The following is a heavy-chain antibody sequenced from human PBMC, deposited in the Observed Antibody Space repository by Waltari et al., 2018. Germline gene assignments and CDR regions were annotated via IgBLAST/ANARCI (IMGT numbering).Heavy chain of an antibody. Sequence: QVQLQESGPGLVKPSETLSLTCAVSGYSISSGYYWGWIRQPPGKGLEWIGSIYHSGSTYDNPSLKSRVTISVDTSKNQFSLKLSSVTAADTAVYYCARRPIIVGATTLWGQGTLVTVSS. CDR3: ARRPIIVGATTL. CDR1: GYSISSGYY. V-gene: IGHV4-38-2*01. D-gene: IGHD1-26*01. CDR2: IYHSGST. J-gene: IGHJ4*02.